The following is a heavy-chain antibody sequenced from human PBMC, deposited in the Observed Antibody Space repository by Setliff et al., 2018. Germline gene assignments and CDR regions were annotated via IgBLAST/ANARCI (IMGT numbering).Heavy chain of an antibody. J-gene: IGHJ4*02. CDR1: GFTLSSYW. Sequence: GGSLRLSCAASGFTLSSYWMHWVRQAPGKGLVWVSRINSDGSTTSYADSVKGRFTISRDNAKNTVYLQMNSLRAEDTAVYYCARVASGWWWFDYWGQGTLVTVSS. CDR2: INSDGSTT. D-gene: IGHD6-19*01. CDR3: ARVASGWWWFDY. V-gene: IGHV3-74*01.